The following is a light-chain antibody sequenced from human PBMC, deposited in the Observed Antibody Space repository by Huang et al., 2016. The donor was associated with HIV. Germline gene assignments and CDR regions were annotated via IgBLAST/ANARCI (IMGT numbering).Light chain of an antibody. CDR1: QSVTGNQ. CDR3: QQYGSTPLT. Sequence: EIVLTQTPATLSLSPVERVTLSCGASQSVTGNQLGWYQKKPGLAPRLLIYDASKRATGIPDRFSGSGSGTDFTLTISRLESEDFAVYYCQQYGSTPLTFGGGTKVEI. CDR2: DAS. V-gene: IGKV3D-20*01. J-gene: IGKJ4*01.